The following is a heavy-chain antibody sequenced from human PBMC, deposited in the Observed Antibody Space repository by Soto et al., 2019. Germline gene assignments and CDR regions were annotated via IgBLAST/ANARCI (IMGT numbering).Heavy chain of an antibody. CDR1: GFTFSDYY. V-gene: IGHV3-11*01. CDR2: ISSSGSTI. J-gene: IGHJ4*02. Sequence: PGGSLRLSCAASGFTFSDYYMSWIRQAPGKGLEWVSYISSSGSTIYYADSVKGRFTISRDNAKNSLYPQMNSLRAEDTAVYYCARDSNHYGESAQDYWGQGTLVTVSS. CDR3: ARDSNHYGESAQDY. D-gene: IGHD4-17*01.